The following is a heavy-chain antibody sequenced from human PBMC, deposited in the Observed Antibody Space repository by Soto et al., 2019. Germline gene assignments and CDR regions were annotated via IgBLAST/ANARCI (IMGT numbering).Heavy chain of an antibody. CDR3: ATGMVATQVTAIPRRVYYYYGMDV. CDR1: GFTFSSYG. D-gene: IGHD2-21*02. V-gene: IGHV3-30*03. CDR2: ISYDGSNK. Sequence: PGGSLRLSCAASGFTFSSYGMHWVRQAPGKGLEWVAVISYDGSNKYYADSVKGRFTISRDNSKNTLYLQMNSLRAEDTAVYYCATGMVATQVTAIPRRVYYYYGMDVWGQGTTVTVSS. J-gene: IGHJ6*02.